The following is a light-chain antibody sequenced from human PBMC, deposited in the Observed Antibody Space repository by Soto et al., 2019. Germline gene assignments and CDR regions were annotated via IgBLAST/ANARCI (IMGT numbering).Light chain of an antibody. CDR2: GAS. CDR1: QSMSNSN. J-gene: IGKJ4*01. V-gene: IGKV3-20*01. CDR3: QEFGSN. Sequence: IVLTQSPGTLSLSPGDRAPLSCRASQSMSNSNLAWYQHNPGQAPRLLIYGASNRATGIPDRFSGSGSGTDFILSISRLEPEDFAVYYCQEFGSNFGGGTKVDIK.